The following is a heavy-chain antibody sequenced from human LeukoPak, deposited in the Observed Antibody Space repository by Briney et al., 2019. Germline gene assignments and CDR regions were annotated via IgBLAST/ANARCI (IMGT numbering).Heavy chain of an antibody. CDR1: GGSISSYY. CDR2: IYYSGST. J-gene: IGHJ5*02. V-gene: IGHV4-59*12. CDR3: ARLGGYSSGWYGNWFDP. Sequence: SETLSLTCTVSGGSISSYYWSWIRQPPGKGLEWIGYIYYSGSTNYNPSLKSRVTISVDTSKNQFSLKLSSVTAADTAVYYCARLGGYSSGWYGNWFDPWGQGTLVTVSS. D-gene: IGHD6-19*01.